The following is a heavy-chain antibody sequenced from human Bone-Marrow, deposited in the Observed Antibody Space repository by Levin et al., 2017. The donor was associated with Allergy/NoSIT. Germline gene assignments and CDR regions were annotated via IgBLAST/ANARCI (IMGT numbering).Heavy chain of an antibody. CDR1: GYTFTNYL. CDR3: ARYDRGSMSVDF. Sequence: ASVKVSCKTSGYTFTNYLIHWVRQAPGQRLEWMGWINGGNGRTKYSQKFQDRITFTRDTSASTAHMEVSSLRSEDTAVYYCARYDRGSMSVDFWGQGTLVTVSS. CDR2: INGGNGRT. V-gene: IGHV1-3*01. D-gene: IGHD1-1*01. J-gene: IGHJ4*02.